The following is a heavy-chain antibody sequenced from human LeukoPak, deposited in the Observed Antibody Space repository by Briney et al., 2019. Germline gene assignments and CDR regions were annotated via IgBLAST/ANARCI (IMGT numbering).Heavy chain of an antibody. CDR1: GGSISSSSYY. CDR2: IYYSGST. V-gene: IGHV4-39*07. CDR3: ARVDLYHDSSGYYCCFDY. Sequence: PSETLSLTCTVSGGSISSSSYYWGWIRQPPGKGLEWIGSIYYSGSTYYNPSLKSRVTISVDTSKNQFSLKLSSVTAADTAVYYCARVDLYHDSSGYYCCFDYWGQGTLVTVSS. J-gene: IGHJ4*02. D-gene: IGHD3-22*01.